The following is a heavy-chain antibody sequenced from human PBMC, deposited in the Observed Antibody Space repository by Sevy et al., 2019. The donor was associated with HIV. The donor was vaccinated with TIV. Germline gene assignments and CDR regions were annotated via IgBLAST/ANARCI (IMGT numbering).Heavy chain of an antibody. CDR3: ARAGTMGALDY. CDR1: GFTFSSYS. CDR2: ISSSSSYI. Sequence: GGSLRLSCAASGFTFSSYSLNWVRQAPGKGLEWVPSISSSSSYIYYADSVKGRFTISRDNAKNSLYLQMNSLRAEDTAVYYCARAGTMGALDYWGQGTLVTVSS. J-gene: IGHJ4*02. D-gene: IGHD1-26*01. V-gene: IGHV3-21*01.